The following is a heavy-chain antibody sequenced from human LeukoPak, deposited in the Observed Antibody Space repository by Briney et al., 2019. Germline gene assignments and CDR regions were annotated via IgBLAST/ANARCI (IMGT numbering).Heavy chain of an antibody. J-gene: IGHJ4*02. CDR1: GYTFTSHG. CDR2: INPNSGGT. CDR3: ATRFYSSSWTAFDY. V-gene: IGHV1-2*02. Sequence: ASVKVSCKASGYTFTSHGISWVRQAPGQGLEWMGWINPNSGGTNYAQKFQGRVTMTRDTSISTAYMELSRLRSDDTAVYYCATRFYSSSWTAFDYWGQGTLVTVSS. D-gene: IGHD6-13*01.